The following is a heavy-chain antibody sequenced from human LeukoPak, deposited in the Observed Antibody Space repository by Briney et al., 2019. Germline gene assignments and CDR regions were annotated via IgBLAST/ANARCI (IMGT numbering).Heavy chain of an antibody. J-gene: IGHJ4*02. V-gene: IGHV3-23*01. CDR2: INRPPDST. CDR1: GFTFSSYS. CDR3: AKDYYDSSGYYPSQDY. D-gene: IGHD3-22*01. Sequence: PGGSLRLSCAASGFTFSSYSMAWVRQAPGKGLEWVSGINRPPDSTFAADSVEGRFTISRDNSKNTLYLQMNSLRVEDTALYYCAKDYYDSSGYYPSQDYWGQGTLVTVSS.